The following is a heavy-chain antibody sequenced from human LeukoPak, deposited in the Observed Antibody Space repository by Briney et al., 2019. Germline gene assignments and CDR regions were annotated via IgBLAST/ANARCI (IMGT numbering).Heavy chain of an antibody. J-gene: IGHJ4*02. D-gene: IGHD2-8*01. Sequence: ASVKVSCKASGYTLTGYYMHWVRQAPGQGLEWMGWINPNSGGTNYAQKFQGRVTMTRDTSISTAYMELSRLRSDDTAVYYCARLSPAAKGGRTNGIDYWGQGTLVTVSS. V-gene: IGHV1-2*02. CDR2: INPNSGGT. CDR3: ARLSPAAKGGRTNGIDY. CDR1: GYTLTGYY.